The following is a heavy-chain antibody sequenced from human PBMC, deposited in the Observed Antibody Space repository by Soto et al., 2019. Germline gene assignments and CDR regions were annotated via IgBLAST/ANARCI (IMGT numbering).Heavy chain of an antibody. CDR2: MNPNSGNT. Sequence: GASVKVSCKASGYTFTSYDINWVRQATGQGLEWMGWMNPNSGNTGYAQKFQGRVTMTRNTSISTAYMELSSLRSEDTAVYYCARGNYDILTGYLDAFDIWGQGTMVTVSS. CDR3: ARGNYDILTGYLDAFDI. CDR1: GYTFTSYD. D-gene: IGHD3-9*01. J-gene: IGHJ3*02. V-gene: IGHV1-8*01.